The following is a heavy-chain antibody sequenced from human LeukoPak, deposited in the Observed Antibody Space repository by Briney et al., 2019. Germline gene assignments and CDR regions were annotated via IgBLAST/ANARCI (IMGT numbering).Heavy chain of an antibody. CDR2: INHGGST. D-gene: IGHD3-10*02. J-gene: IGHJ6*03. CDR1: GGSFSGYY. Sequence: PSETLSLTCAVSGGSFSGYYWSWIRQPPGKGLDWIGEINHGGSTYYTPSLKSRVTISVDTAKNQFSLKLSSVTAADTAVYYCASPYVAPKEYYLDVWGKGTMVTVSS. V-gene: IGHV4-34*01. CDR3: ASPYVAPKEYYLDV.